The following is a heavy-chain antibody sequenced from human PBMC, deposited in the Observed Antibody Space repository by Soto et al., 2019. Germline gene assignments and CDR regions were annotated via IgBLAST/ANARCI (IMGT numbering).Heavy chain of an antibody. D-gene: IGHD4-17*01. CDR2: IIPIFGTA. J-gene: IGHJ4*02. V-gene: IGHV1-69*01. CDR3: ARDGTDYGDYNFYDY. Sequence: QVQLVQSGAEVKKPGSSVKVSCKASGGTFSSYAISWVRQAPGQGLEWMGGIIPIFGTANYAQKFQGRVTITADESTSTDYMELSSLRSEDKAVYYCARDGTDYGDYNFYDYWGQGTLVTVSS. CDR1: GGTFSSYA.